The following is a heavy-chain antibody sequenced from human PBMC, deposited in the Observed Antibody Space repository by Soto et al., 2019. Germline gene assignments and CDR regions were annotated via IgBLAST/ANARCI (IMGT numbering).Heavy chain of an antibody. CDR2: IYYSGST. CDR1: GGSISSGGYY. Sequence: ASETLSLTCTVSGGSISSGGYYWSWIRQHPGKGLEWIGYIYYSGSTYFNPSLESRVTISVDTSKNQFSLKLSSVTAADTAVYYCARDGYDSSGYYYPPGRGVAFDIWGQGTMVTVSS. V-gene: IGHV4-31*03. CDR3: ARDGYDSSGYYYPPGRGVAFDI. D-gene: IGHD3-22*01. J-gene: IGHJ3*02.